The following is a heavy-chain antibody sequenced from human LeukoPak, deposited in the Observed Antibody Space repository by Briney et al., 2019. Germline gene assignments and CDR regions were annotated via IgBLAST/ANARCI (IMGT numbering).Heavy chain of an antibody. D-gene: IGHD6-19*01. CDR3: ARVGSGWYFEY. Sequence: GGSLRLSCAASGFTFSSYEMNWVRQAPGKGLEWVSYISSSGSTIYYADSVKGRFTISRDNAKNSLYLQMNSLRAEDTAVYYCARVGSGWYFEYWGQGTLVAVSS. J-gene: IGHJ4*02. V-gene: IGHV3-48*03. CDR1: GFTFSSYE. CDR2: ISSSGSTI.